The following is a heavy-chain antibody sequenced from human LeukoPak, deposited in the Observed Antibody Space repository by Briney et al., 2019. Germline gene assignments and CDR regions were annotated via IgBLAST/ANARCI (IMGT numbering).Heavy chain of an antibody. V-gene: IGHV4-59*01. CDR3: ARDPPQPGIAAAGYFDL. CDR1: GGSISNYY. CDR2: IYYSGNT. J-gene: IGHJ2*01. Sequence: SETLSLTRTVSGGSISNYYWSWIRQPPGKGLEWIGYIYYSGNTNYNPSLKSRVTISVDTSKNQFSLKVSSVTAADTAVYYCARDPPQPGIAAAGYFDLWGRGILVTVSS. D-gene: IGHD6-13*01.